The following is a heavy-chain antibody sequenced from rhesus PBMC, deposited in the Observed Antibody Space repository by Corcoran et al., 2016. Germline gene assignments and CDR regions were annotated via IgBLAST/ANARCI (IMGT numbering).Heavy chain of an antibody. CDR1: GDSISDNY. D-gene: IGHD3-22*01. V-gene: IGHV4-165*02. CDR2: IGGRPRTT. Sequence: QVQLQESGPGLVKPSETLSLICAVSGDSISDNYWSWIRQPPGRVLEWVGYIGGRPRTTYYNPSLKSRVTSSRDTSKNQFSLKLSSVTAADTAVYYCARSGVTATVYWGQGVLVTVSS. J-gene: IGHJ4*01. CDR3: ARSGVTATVY.